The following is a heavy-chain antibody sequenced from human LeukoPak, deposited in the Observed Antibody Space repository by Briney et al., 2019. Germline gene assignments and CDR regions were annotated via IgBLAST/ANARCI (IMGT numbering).Heavy chain of an antibody. CDR1: GGSISNYY. D-gene: IGHD6-19*01. Sequence: SETLSLTCTVSGGSISNYYWSWIRQPAGKGLEWIGRIYASGSTNYNPSLKSRVPMSVDTSKNQFSLRLSSVTAADTAVYYCARDPPDSSRWFDPWGQGTLVTVSS. CDR3: ARDPPDSSRWFDP. J-gene: IGHJ5*02. CDR2: IYASGST. V-gene: IGHV4-4*07.